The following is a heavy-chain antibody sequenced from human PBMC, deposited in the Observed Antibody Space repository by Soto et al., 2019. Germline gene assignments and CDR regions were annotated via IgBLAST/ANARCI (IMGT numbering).Heavy chain of an antibody. D-gene: IGHD3-3*01. CDR2: ISTSGSST. V-gene: IGHV3-23*01. CDR3: AKDFVSRSSNYDFWSGSPYDY. J-gene: IGHJ4*02. Sequence: PGGSLRLSCEASGSSFSSYGVSWVRQAPGKGLEWISAISTSGSSTFYADSVKGRFTISRDISKNTLFLQMNSLRAEDTAVYYCAKDFVSRSSNYDFWSGSPYDYWGQGTQVTVSS. CDR1: GSSFSSYG.